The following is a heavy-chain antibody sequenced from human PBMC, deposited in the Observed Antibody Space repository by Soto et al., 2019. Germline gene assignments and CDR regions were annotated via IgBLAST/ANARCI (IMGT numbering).Heavy chain of an antibody. J-gene: IGHJ4*02. Sequence: SETLSLTCTVSGGSISSYYWSWIRQPPGKGLEWIGYIYYSGSTNYNPSLKSRVTISVDTSKSQFSLKLSSVTAADTAVYYCARARGYSSSFIDYWGQGTLVTVSS. CDR1: GGSISSYY. CDR2: IYYSGST. D-gene: IGHD6-13*01. V-gene: IGHV4-59*01. CDR3: ARARGYSSSFIDY.